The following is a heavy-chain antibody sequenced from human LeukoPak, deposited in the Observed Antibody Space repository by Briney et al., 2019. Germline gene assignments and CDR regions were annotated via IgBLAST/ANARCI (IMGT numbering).Heavy chain of an antibody. CDR2: INHSGST. CDR3: ARGRVLRFLEWLTWFDP. V-gene: IGHV4-34*01. J-gene: IGHJ5*02. D-gene: IGHD3-3*01. CDR1: GGSFSGYY. Sequence: SETLSLTCAVYGGSFSGYYWSWIRQPPGKGLEWIGEINHSGSTNYNPSLKSRVTISVDTSKNQFSLKLSSVTAADTAVYYCARGRVLRFLEWLTWFDPWGQGTLVTVSS.